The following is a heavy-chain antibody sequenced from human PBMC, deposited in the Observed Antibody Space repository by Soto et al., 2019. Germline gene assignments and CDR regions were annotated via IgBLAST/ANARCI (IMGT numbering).Heavy chain of an antibody. J-gene: IGHJ5*02. CDR2: ISGSGGST. V-gene: IGHV3-23*01. CDR1: GFTFSSYA. CDR3: SKTGTMVRGVPGWFDP. D-gene: IGHD3-10*01. Sequence: GGSLRLSCAASGFTFSSYAMSWVRQAPGKGLEWVSAISGSGGSTYYADSVKGRFTISRDNSKNTLYLQMNSLRAEDAAVDYCSKTGTMVRGVPGWFDPWGQGTLVTVSS.